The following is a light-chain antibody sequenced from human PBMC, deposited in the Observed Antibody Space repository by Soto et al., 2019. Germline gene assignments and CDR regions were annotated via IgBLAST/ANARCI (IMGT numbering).Light chain of an antibody. J-gene: IGKJ2*01. Sequence: DAVMTQSPVSLPVTLGQPAAISCRSSQSLLYRTGKTFLNWFHQRPGESPRRLIYQVSNRDSGVPDRFSGSGSDTDFTLKISRVEAEDVGIYYCMQGTHWPFTFGQGTKLEIK. CDR3: MQGTHWPFT. CDR2: QVS. V-gene: IGKV2-30*01. CDR1: QSLLYRTGKTF.